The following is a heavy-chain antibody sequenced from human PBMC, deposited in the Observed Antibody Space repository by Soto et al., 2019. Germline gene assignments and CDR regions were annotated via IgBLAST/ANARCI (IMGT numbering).Heavy chain of an antibody. CDR3: ARGPVGIVVVPAAIEGDY. CDR1: GYTFTSYG. J-gene: IGHJ4*02. Sequence: GASVKVSCKASGYTFTSYGISWVRQAPGQGLEWMGWISAYNGNTNYAQKLQGRVTMTTDTSTSTAYMELRSLRSDDTAVYYCARGPVGIVVVPAAIEGDYWGQGTLVTVSS. V-gene: IGHV1-18*01. D-gene: IGHD2-2*02. CDR2: ISAYNGNT.